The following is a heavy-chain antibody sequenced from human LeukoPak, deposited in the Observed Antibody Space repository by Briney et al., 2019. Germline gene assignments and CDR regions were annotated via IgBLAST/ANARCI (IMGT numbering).Heavy chain of an antibody. V-gene: IGHV4-34*01. CDR2: INHSGST. D-gene: IGHD2-8*01. J-gene: IGHJ6*03. CDR3: ARGYCTNGVCSENYYYYYMDV. Sequence: SETLSLTCAAYGGSFSGYYWSWIRQPPGKGLEWIGEINHSGSTNYNPSLKSRVTISVDTSKNQFSLKLSSVTAADTAVYYCARGYCTNGVCSENYYYYYMDVWGKGTTVTVSS. CDR1: GGSFSGYY.